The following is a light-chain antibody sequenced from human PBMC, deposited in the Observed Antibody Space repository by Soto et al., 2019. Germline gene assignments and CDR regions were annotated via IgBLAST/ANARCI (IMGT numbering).Light chain of an antibody. J-gene: IGKJ5*01. Sequence: EIVLTQSPATLSLSPGERATLSCRASQSVSSHLAWYQQKPGQAPRLLIYDASNRATGIPARFSGSGSGTDFTLTISSLEPEDFAVYYCQQRSNWPPVTFGQGTRPEIK. CDR3: QQRSNWPPVT. CDR1: QSVSSH. CDR2: DAS. V-gene: IGKV3-11*01.